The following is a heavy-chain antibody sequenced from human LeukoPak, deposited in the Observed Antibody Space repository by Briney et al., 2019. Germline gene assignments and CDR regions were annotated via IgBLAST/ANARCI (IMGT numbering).Heavy chain of an antibody. J-gene: IGHJ4*02. Sequence: GGSLRLSCAASGFTFSSYAMSWVRQAPGKGLEWVSAISGSGGSTYYADSVKGRFTISRGNSKNTLYLQMNSLRAEDTAVYYCAKVPRSSGWFSFDYWGQGTLVTVSS. CDR3: AKVPRSSGWFSFDY. CDR2: ISGSGGST. V-gene: IGHV3-23*01. CDR1: GFTFSSYA. D-gene: IGHD6-19*01.